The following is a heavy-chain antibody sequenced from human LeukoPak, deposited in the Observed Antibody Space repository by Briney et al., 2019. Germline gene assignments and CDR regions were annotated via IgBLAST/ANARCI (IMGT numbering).Heavy chain of an antibody. Sequence: ASVKVSCKASGGTFSSYAISWVRQAPGQGLEWMGGIIPIFGTANYAQKFQGRVTITADESTSTAYMELSSLRSEDTAVYYCAREGGPYRPLDYSGQGALVTVSS. CDR3: AREGGPYRPLDY. CDR2: IIPIFGTA. J-gene: IGHJ4*02. V-gene: IGHV1-69*13. CDR1: GGTFSSYA.